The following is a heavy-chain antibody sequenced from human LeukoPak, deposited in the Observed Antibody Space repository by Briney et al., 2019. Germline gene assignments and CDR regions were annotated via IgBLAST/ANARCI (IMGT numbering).Heavy chain of an antibody. V-gene: IGHV1-69*04. Sequence: SVKVSCEASGGTFSSYAISWVRQAPGQGLEWMGRIIPIFGIANYAQKFQGRVTITADKSTSTAYMELSSLRSEDTAVYYCARDSGYPQPINFDYWGQGTLVTVSS. CDR1: GGTFSSYA. D-gene: IGHD3-22*01. CDR2: IIPIFGIA. CDR3: ARDSGYPQPINFDY. J-gene: IGHJ4*02.